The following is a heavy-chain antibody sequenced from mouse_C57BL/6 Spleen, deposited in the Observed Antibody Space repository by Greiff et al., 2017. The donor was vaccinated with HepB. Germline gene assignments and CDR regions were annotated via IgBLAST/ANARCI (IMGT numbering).Heavy chain of an antibody. J-gene: IGHJ1*03. CDR2: INPNNGGT. V-gene: IGHV1-26*01. CDR3: ARGLRSRYWYFDV. Sequence: VQLQQSGPELVKPGASVKISCKASGYTFTDYYMNWVKQSHGKSLEWIGDINPNNGGTSYNQKFKGKATLTVDKSSSTAYMELRSLTSEDSAVYYCARGLRSRYWYFDVWGTGTTVTVSS. CDR1: GYTFTDYY. D-gene: IGHD1-1*01.